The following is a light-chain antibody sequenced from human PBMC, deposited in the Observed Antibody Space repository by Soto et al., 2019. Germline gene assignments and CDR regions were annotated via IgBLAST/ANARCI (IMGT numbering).Light chain of an antibody. CDR1: SSDIGVYDF. CDR3: SSFAGSYSPYV. CDR2: QVN. Sequence: QSALTQPPSASGSPGQSVTISCTGTSSDIGVYDFVSWYQQHPGKAPKVIIYQVNKRPSGVPDRFSGSKSGNTASLPVSGLRPEDEADYFCSSFAGSYSPYVFGTGTKLTVL. V-gene: IGLV2-8*01. J-gene: IGLJ1*01.